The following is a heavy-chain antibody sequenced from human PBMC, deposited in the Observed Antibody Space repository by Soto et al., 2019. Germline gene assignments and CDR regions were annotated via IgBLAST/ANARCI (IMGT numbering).Heavy chain of an antibody. Sequence: SVKVSCKASGGTFISYAIIWVRQAPGQGLEWMGGIIPIFGTANYAQKFQGRVTITADESTSTAYMELSSLRSEDTAVYYCARAYYYDSSGYFPDAFDIWGQGTMVTVSS. CDR1: GGTFISYA. J-gene: IGHJ3*02. CDR2: IIPIFGTA. V-gene: IGHV1-69*01. D-gene: IGHD3-22*01. CDR3: ARAYYYDSSGYFPDAFDI.